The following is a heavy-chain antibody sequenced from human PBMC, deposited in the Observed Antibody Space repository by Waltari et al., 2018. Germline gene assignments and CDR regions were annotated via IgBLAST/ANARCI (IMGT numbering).Heavy chain of an antibody. CDR2: IYHSGST. J-gene: IGHJ5*02. V-gene: IGHV4-38-2*02. CDR3: ARDSTVTTGSKGFDP. Sequence: QVQLQESGPGLVKPSETLSLTCTVSGYSISSGYYWGWIRQPPGKGLEWIGSIYHSGSTYYNPSLKSRVTISVDTSKNQFSLKLSSVTAADTAVYYCARDSTVTTGSKGFDPWGQEPWSPSPQ. D-gene: IGHD4-17*01. CDR1: GYSISSGYY.